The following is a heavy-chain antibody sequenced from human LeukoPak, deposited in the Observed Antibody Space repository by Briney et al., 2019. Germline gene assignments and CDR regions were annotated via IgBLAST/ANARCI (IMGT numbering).Heavy chain of an antibody. J-gene: IGHJ4*02. Sequence: ASVKVSCKASGGTFSSYTISWVRQAPGQGLEWMGRIIPILGIANYAQKFQGRVTITADKSTSTAYMELSSLRSEDTAVYYCATGYCSSTSCLSFDYWGQGTLVTVSS. CDR2: IIPILGIA. CDR1: GGTFSSYT. D-gene: IGHD2-2*03. V-gene: IGHV1-69*02. CDR3: ATGYCSSTSCLSFDY.